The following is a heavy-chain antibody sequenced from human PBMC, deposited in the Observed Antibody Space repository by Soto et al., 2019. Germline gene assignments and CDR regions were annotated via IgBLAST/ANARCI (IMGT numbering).Heavy chain of an antibody. Sequence: SETLSLTCTVSGGSISSYYWSWIRQPPGKGLEWIGYIFFSGGTNYNPSLKSRVTISVDTSKNQFSLKLSSVTAADTAVYYCARESRSWYGSIWDYWGQGSLVTVSS. D-gene: IGHD6-13*01. CDR1: GGSISSYY. CDR2: IFFSGGT. J-gene: IGHJ4*02. V-gene: IGHV4-59*12. CDR3: ARESRSWYGSIWDY.